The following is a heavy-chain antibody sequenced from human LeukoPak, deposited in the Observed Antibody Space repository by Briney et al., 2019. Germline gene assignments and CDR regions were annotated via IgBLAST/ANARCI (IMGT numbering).Heavy chain of an antibody. J-gene: IGHJ4*02. Sequence: GGSLRLSCAASGFTFSSYSMNWVRQAPGKGLEWVSSISSSSSYIYYADSVKGRFSISRDNAKNSLYLQMNSLRAEDTAVYYCARDRGLVVVPAASDYWGQGTLVTVSS. CDR3: ARDRGLVVVPAASDY. CDR2: ISSSSSYI. D-gene: IGHD2-2*01. V-gene: IGHV3-21*01. CDR1: GFTFSSYS.